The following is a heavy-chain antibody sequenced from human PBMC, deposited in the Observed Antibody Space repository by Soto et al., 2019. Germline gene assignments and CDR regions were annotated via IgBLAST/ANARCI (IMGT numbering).Heavy chain of an antibody. CDR3: ARAPTVGITGTFDY. Sequence: PSQTLSLTCAISGDSVSSNSAAWNCISHSPSRFLEWLGRTYYRSKWYNDYAVSVKSRITINPDTSKNQFSLQLNSVTPEDTAVYYCARAPTVGITGTFDYWGQGTLVTVSS. J-gene: IGHJ4*02. V-gene: IGHV6-1*01. CDR2: TYYRSKWYN. D-gene: IGHD1-7*01. CDR1: GDSVSSNSAA.